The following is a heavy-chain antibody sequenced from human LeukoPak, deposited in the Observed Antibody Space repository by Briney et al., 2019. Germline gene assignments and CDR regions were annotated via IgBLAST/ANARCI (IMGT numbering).Heavy chain of an antibody. CDR3: ARVNRVTAIQELDY. CDR2: ISSSGSTI. D-gene: IGHD2-21*02. V-gene: IGHV3-11*01. Sequence: GGSLRLSCAASGFAFSDYYMTWIRQAPGKGLEWVSCISSSGSTIFYADSVKGRFTISRDNAKSSLFLQMNSLRAEDTAVYYCARVNRVTAIQELDYWGQGTLVTVSS. CDR1: GFAFSDYY. J-gene: IGHJ4*02.